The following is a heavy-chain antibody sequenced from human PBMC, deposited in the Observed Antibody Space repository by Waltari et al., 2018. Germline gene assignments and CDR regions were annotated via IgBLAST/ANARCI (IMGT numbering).Heavy chain of an antibody. D-gene: IGHD1-20*01. Sequence: EVQLVESGGGLIQPGGSLRLSCAASGFTVSSNYMSWVRQAPGKGLEWVSVIYSGGSTYYADSVKGRFTISRDNSKNTLYLQMNSLRAEDTAVYYCARVGNWNDGSLVDYWGQGTLVTVSS. V-gene: IGHV3-53*01. CDR2: IYSGGST. CDR3: ARVGNWNDGSLVDY. J-gene: IGHJ4*02. CDR1: GFTVSSNY.